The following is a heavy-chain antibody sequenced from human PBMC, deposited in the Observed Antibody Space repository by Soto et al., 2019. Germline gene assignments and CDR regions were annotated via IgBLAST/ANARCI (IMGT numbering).Heavy chain of an antibody. CDR3: ARGLDSITLDAFDI. D-gene: IGHD3-10*01. CDR2: ISSSSSTI. J-gene: IGHJ3*02. V-gene: IGHV3-48*02. Sequence: EVQLVESGGGLVQPGGSLRLSCAASGFTFSSYSMNWVRQAPGKGLEWVSYISSSSSTIYHADSVKGRFTISRDNAKNSLYLQMNSLRDEDTAVYYCARGLDSITLDAFDIWGQGTMVTVSS. CDR1: GFTFSSYS.